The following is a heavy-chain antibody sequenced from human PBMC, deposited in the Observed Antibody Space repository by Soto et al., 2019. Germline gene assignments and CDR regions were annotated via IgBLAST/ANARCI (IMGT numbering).Heavy chain of an antibody. Sequence: QVQLVQSGAEVKKPGSSVKVSCKASGGTFSSYAISWVRQAPGQGLEWMGGIIPIFGTANYAQKFQGRVTITADESTSTAYMELSSLRSEDTAVYYCARDQTRIAAAGTLCYYYYYGMDVWGQGTTVTVSS. J-gene: IGHJ6*02. V-gene: IGHV1-69*01. CDR1: GGTFSSYA. CDR3: ARDQTRIAAAGTLCYYYYYGMDV. CDR2: IIPIFGTA. D-gene: IGHD6-13*01.